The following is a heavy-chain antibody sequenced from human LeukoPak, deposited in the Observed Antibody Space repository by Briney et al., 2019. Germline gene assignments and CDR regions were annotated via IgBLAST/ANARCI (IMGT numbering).Heavy chain of an antibody. CDR1: GFAFSSYA. V-gene: IGHV3-23*01. D-gene: IGHD3-10*01. CDR3: AKEGQRSSGSYYVY. J-gene: IGHJ4*02. CDR2: ISGSGGST. Sequence: PGGSLRLSCAASGFAFSSYAMSWVRQAPGKGLEWVSAISGSGGSTYYADSVKGRFTISRDNSKNTLYLQMNSLRAEDTAVYYCAKEGQRSSGSYYVYWGQGTLVTVSS.